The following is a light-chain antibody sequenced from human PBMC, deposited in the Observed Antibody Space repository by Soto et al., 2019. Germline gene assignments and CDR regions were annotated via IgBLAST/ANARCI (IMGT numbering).Light chain of an antibody. Sequence: EIVLTQSPAPLSSSPGERATPSCRASQSVSSYVAWYQQKPGQAPRLLMSAAFNRDTGIPARFSGSGSGTDFTLSISSLEPDDFVVYYCQQRSNWPLTFGGGNKVEIK. CDR1: QSVSSY. CDR2: AAF. J-gene: IGKJ4*01. V-gene: IGKV3-11*01. CDR3: QQRSNWPLT.